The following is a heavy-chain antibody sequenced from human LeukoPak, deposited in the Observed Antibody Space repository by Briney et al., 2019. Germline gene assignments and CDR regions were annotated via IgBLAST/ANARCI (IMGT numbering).Heavy chain of an antibody. Sequence: RGSLRLSCAASGFTFSSYGMHWVRQAPGKGLEWVAFIRYDGSNKYYADSVKGRFTISRDNSKNTLYLQMNSLRAEDTAVYYCARDGEVGASGYYFDYWGQGTLVTVSS. CDR2: IRYDGSNK. CDR1: GFTFSSYG. J-gene: IGHJ4*02. D-gene: IGHD1-26*01. V-gene: IGHV3-30*02. CDR3: ARDGEVGASGYYFDY.